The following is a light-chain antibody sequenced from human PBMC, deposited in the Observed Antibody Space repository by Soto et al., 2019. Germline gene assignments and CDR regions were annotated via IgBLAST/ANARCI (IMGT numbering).Light chain of an antibody. CDR3: QQYVSSPLT. CDR2: GAS. CDR1: HSFSSSY. J-gene: IGKJ4*01. Sequence: EIVLTQSPGTLSLSPGERATLSCRTSHSFSSSYLAWYQQKPGQAPRLLIYGASSRAAGIPDRFSGSGSGTDFTLTISRLEPEDFAVYYCQQYVSSPLTFGGGTKVDIK. V-gene: IGKV3-20*01.